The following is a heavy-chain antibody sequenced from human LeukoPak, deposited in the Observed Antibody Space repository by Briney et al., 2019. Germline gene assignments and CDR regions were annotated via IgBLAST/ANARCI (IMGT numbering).Heavy chain of an antibody. CDR1: GFTFSSYS. D-gene: IGHD5-12*01. CDR2: ISSSSSTI. Sequence: PGGSLRLSCVASGFTFSSYSMNWVRQAPGKGLEWVSYISSSSSTIYYADSVKGRFTISRDNAKSSLYLQMNSLRAEDTAVYYCARVPGKRGYSGYDLYWGQGTLVTVSS. V-gene: IGHV3-48*01. J-gene: IGHJ4*02. CDR3: ARVPGKRGYSGYDLY.